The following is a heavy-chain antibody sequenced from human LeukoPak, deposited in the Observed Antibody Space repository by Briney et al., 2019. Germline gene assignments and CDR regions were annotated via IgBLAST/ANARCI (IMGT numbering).Heavy chain of an antibody. V-gene: IGHV4-39*01. D-gene: IGHD3-10*01. CDR2: IYYSGST. CDR1: GVSVSSGSYY. J-gene: IGHJ4*02. Sequence: PSETLSLTCIVSGVSVSSGSYYWRWIRQPPGKGLEWIGSIYYSGSTYYNPSLKSRVTISVDTSKNQFSLKLSSVTAADTAVYYCARHIYGWLGYYFDYWGQGTLVTVSS. CDR3: ARHIYGWLGYYFDY.